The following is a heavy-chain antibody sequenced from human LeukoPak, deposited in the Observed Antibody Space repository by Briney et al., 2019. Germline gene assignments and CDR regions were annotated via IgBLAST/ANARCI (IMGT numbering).Heavy chain of an antibody. CDR2: INTNTGSP. J-gene: IGHJ4*02. CDR3: VRGIDTTGYFNY. D-gene: IGHD3-22*01. V-gene: IGHV7-4-1*02. CDR1: GYTFSTYP. Sequence: ASVKVSCKASGYTFSTYPINWVRLAPGQGLEWMGWINTNTGSPTYAQGLTGRLVFSLDTSVSTAFLQINSLKAEDTALYYCVRGIDTTGYFNYWGQGTLVTVSS.